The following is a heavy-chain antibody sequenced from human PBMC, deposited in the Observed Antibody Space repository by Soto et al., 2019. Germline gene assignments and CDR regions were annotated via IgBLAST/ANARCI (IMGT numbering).Heavy chain of an antibody. CDR3: TVWGSGNNFGAA. V-gene: IGHV3-72*01. D-gene: IGHD3-10*01. CDR2: SKNKADSYTT. CDR1: GFTFSDHY. Sequence: EVQLVESGGGLVQPGGSLRLSCAASGFTFSDHYMDWVRQAPGKGLEWVGRSKNKADSYTTEYAASVKGRCTISRDGSKNSLFLQMNSLKTADTAVYYCTVWGSGNNFGAAWGQGILVTVSS. J-gene: IGHJ4*02.